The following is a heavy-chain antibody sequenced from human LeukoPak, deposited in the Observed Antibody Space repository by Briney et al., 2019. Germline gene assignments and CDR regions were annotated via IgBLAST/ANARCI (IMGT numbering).Heavy chain of an antibody. J-gene: IGHJ4*02. CDR1: SFSIVSGDYY. CDR3: AGCHYDVLTGYQREFQY. Sequence: PSQTLSLTCTVSSFSIVSGDYYWTWIRQRPGKGLEWIGNVYYSGSTNYNPSLRSRVSISKDTSKNQFSLNLRSVTAADTALYFCAGCHYDVLTGYQREFQYWGPGSLVTVSS. V-gene: IGHV4-30-4*01. CDR2: VYYSGST. D-gene: IGHD3-9*01.